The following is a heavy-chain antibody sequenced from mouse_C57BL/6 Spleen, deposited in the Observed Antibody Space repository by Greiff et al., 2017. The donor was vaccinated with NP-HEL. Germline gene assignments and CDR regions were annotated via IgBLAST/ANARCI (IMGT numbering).Heavy chain of an antibody. J-gene: IGHJ2*01. CDR1: GFTFSSYA. D-gene: IGHD2-4*01. CDR3: ARDGGLGDYFDY. CDR2: ISDGGSYT. Sequence: VQLKESGGGLVKPGGSLKLSCAASGFTFSSYAMSWVRQTPEKRLEWVATISDGGSYTYYPDNVKGRFTISRDNAKNNLYLQMSHLKSEDTAMYYCARDGGLGDYFDYWGQGTTLTVSS. V-gene: IGHV5-4*01.